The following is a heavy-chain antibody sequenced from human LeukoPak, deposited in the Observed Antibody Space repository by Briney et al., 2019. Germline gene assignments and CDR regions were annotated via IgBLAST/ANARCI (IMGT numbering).Heavy chain of an antibody. CDR1: GFTFSSYA. Sequence: GGSLRLSCAASGFTFSSYALHWVRQAPGKGLEWVTSISYDGNKKFYADSVKGRFAVSRDNSKNTLYLQMNGLRAEDTAVYYCARGVRGVPVDYWGQGTLVTVSS. CDR2: ISYDGNKK. D-gene: IGHD3-10*02. V-gene: IGHV3-30*09. CDR3: ARGVRGVPVDY. J-gene: IGHJ4*02.